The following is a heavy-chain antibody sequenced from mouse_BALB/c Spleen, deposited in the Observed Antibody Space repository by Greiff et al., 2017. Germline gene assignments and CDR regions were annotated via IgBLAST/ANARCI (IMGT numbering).Heavy chain of an antibody. D-gene: IGHD1-2*01. J-gene: IGHJ1*01. CDR3: ARHTTAFDV. V-gene: IGHV5-12*01. Sequence: EVQGVESGGGLVKPGGSLKLSCAASGFTFSDYYMYWVRQTPEKRLEWVATISNGGGSTYYPDTVKGRFTISRDNAKNTLYLQMSSLKSEDTAMYYCARHTTAFDVWGAGTTVTVSS. CDR1: GFTFSDYY. CDR2: ISNGGGST.